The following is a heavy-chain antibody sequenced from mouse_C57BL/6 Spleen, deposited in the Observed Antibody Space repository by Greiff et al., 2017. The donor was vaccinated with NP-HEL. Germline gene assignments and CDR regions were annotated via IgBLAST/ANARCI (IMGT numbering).Heavy chain of an antibody. J-gene: IGHJ3*01. D-gene: IGHD2-4*01. CDR3: AREDYDGGGFAY. V-gene: IGHV5-6*01. CDR1: GFTFSSYG. CDR2: ISSGGSYT. Sequence: EVKLVESGGDLVKPGGSLKLSCAASGFTFSSYGMSWVRQTPDKRLEWVATISSGGSYTYYPDSVKGRFTISRDNAKNTLYLQMSSLKSEDTAMYYCAREDYDGGGFAYWGQGTLVTVSA.